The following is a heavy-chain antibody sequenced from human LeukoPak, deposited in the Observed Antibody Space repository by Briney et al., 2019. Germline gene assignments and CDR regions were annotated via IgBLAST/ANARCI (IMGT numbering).Heavy chain of an antibody. J-gene: IGHJ5*02. V-gene: IGHV1-69*04. CDR1: GGTFSSYA. CDR2: IIPIFGIA. D-gene: IGHD2-15*01. CDR3: AREIAATLVGVTGGWFDP. Sequence: SVKVSCKASGGTFSSYAISWVRQAPGHGLEWMGRIIPIFGIANYAQKFQGRVTITADKSTSTAYMELSSLRSEDTAVYYCAREIAATLVGVTGGWFDPWGQGTLVTVSS.